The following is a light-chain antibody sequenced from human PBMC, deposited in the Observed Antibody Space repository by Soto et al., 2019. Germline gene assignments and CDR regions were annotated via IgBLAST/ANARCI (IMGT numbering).Light chain of an antibody. Sequence: IQMTQYPSSLSASVGDRVTITCQASQDISNYLNWYQQKPGKAPNLLIYAASNLETGVPSRFSGSGSGTDFTFTITSLQPEDIATYYCQQYKHLITFGQGTRLEIK. CDR3: QQYKHLIT. CDR2: AAS. J-gene: IGKJ5*01. CDR1: QDISNY. V-gene: IGKV1-33*01.